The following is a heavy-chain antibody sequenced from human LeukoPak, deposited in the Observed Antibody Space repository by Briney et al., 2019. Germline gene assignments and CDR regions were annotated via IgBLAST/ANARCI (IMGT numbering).Heavy chain of an antibody. CDR3: ARVKSDILTGYYFDY. Sequence: GASVRVSCKASGYTFTNYGINWVRQAPGQGLEWMGWISAYNGNTTYAQRFQGRVTMTRDTSISTAYMELSRLRSDDTAVYYCARVKSDILTGYYFDYWGQGTLVTVSS. CDR2: ISAYNGNT. J-gene: IGHJ4*02. V-gene: IGHV1-18*01. CDR1: GYTFTNYG. D-gene: IGHD3-9*01.